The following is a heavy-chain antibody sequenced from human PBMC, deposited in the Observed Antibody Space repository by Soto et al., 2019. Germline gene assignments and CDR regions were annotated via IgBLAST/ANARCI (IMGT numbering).Heavy chain of an antibody. CDR2: INYSGST. D-gene: IGHD3-10*01. CDR3: ARVQYYYGSGSYYFEY. CDR1: GGSISSTSHY. Sequence: SETLSLTCTVSGGSISSTSHYWGWIRQPPGKGLEWIGSINYSGSTYYNPSLKSRVTISVDTSKNQFSLELSSVTAADTAVYYCARVQYYYGSGSYYFEYWGQGTLVTVSS. J-gene: IGHJ4*02. V-gene: IGHV4-39*01.